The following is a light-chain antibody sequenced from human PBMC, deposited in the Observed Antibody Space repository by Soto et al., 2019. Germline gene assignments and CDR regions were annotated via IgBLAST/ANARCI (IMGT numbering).Light chain of an antibody. CDR1: QSVGSN. CDR3: QQYRDWPFT. V-gene: IGKV3-15*01. Sequence: EIVMTQSPATLSVSPGERVTLSCRASQSVGSNLAWYQQKPGQAPRLLIYGESSRATGIPGTFSGSGSGAEFTLTINSLQSEDFGTYYCQQYRDWPFTFGQGTDWRL. CDR2: GES. J-gene: IGKJ2*01.